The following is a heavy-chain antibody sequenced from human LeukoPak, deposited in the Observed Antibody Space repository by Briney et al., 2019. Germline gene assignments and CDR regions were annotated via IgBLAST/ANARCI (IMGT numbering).Heavy chain of an antibody. CDR2: INPSRDNT. CDR3: ASADGGSYLFDY. CDR1: VYAFTYYY. D-gene: IGHD1-26*01. Sequence: ASVKVSCTASVYAFTYYYIHWVRQAPGQGLEWMGIINPSRDNTSYAQKFQARVTMTRATSTSTVYMDLSSLRSADTAVYYCASADGGSYLFDYWGQGTLVTVSS. J-gene: IGHJ4*02. V-gene: IGHV1-46*01.